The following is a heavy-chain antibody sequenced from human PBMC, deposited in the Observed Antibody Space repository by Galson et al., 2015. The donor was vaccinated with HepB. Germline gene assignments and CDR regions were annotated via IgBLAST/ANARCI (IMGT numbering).Heavy chain of an antibody. Sequence: CAISGDSVSSNSAAWNWIRQSPSRGLEWLGRTYYRSKWYNDYAVSVKSRITINPDTSKNQFSLQLNSVTPEDTAVYYCARTRLLWFWGWFDPWGQGTLVTVSS. V-gene: IGHV6-1*01. D-gene: IGHD3-10*01. CDR2: TYYRSKWYN. CDR1: GDSVSSNSAA. CDR3: ARTRLLWFWGWFDP. J-gene: IGHJ5*02.